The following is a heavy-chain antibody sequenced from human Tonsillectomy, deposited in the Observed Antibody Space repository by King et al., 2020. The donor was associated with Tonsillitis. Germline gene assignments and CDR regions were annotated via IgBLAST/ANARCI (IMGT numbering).Heavy chain of an antibody. CDR2: IYYSGST. CDR3: ARHLGTVVRGVRYYNSGMDV. V-gene: IGHV4-59*08. J-gene: IGHJ6*02. Sequence: QLQESGPGLVKPSETLSLTCTVSGGSISSDYWSWIRQPPGKGLEWIGYIYYSGSTNYNPSLKSRVTISVDTSKKQFSLKLNSVSAADTAVYYCARHLGTVVRGVRYYNSGMDVWGQGTTVTVSS. D-gene: IGHD3-10*01. CDR1: GGSISSDY.